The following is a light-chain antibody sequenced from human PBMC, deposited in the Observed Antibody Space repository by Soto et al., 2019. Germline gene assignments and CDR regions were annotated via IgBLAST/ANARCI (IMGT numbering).Light chain of an antibody. Sequence: EIVLTQSPVTLSLSPGERVTLSCRASESVKTFLAWYQQKPGQAPRLLIYDASNRATGIPDRFSGGGSGTDFTLTISSLEPDDSAVYYCQQPKTWRALTFGGGTKVEI. CDR2: DAS. V-gene: IGKV3-11*01. CDR3: QQPKTWRALT. CDR1: ESVKTF. J-gene: IGKJ4*01.